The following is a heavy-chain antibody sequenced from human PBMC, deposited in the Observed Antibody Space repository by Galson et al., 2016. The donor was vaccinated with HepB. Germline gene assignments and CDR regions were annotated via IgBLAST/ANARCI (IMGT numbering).Heavy chain of an antibody. CDR2: VFYTGTT. D-gene: IGHD1-26*01. CDR3: ARCVGVTLKLDS. J-gene: IGHJ5*01. CDR1: GGSISNYY. Sequence: SETLSLTCTVSGGSISNYYWTWIRQPPGKGLEWIGYVFYTGTTVYNPSLESRVTILVDTSRNQFSLKLTSVTAADTAAYYCARCVGVTLKLDSWGQGTLVTVSS. V-gene: IGHV4-59*01.